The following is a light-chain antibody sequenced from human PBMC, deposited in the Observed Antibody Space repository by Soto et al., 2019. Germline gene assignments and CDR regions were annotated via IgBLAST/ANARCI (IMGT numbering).Light chain of an antibody. CDR1: TGPVTSDYY. CDR2: STT. Sequence: QAVVTQEPSLTVSPGGTVTLTCASSTGPVTSDYYPNWFQQKPGQAPRALIYSTTKKHSWTPARFSGSLLGGTAALTLSGVQPEDEDDCSCRLYYGAAVVFGGGTKLTVL. V-gene: IGLV7-43*01. J-gene: IGLJ2*01. CDR3: RLYYGAAVV.